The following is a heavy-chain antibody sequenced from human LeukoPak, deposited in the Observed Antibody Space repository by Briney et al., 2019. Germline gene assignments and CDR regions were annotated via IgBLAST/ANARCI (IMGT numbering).Heavy chain of an antibody. J-gene: IGHJ5*02. CDR2: INPNSGGT. CDR1: GYTFTGYY. Sequence: GASVKVSCKASGYTFTGYYMHWVRQALGQGLEWMGWINPNSGGTNYAQKFQGRVTMTRDTSISTAYMELSRLRSDDTAVYYCARIAAAGTSNSGWFDPWGQGTLVTVSS. D-gene: IGHD6-13*01. V-gene: IGHV1-2*02. CDR3: ARIAAAGTSNSGWFDP.